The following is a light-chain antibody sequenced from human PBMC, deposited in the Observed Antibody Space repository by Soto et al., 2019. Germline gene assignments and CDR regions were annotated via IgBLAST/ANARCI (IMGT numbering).Light chain of an antibody. V-gene: IGKV3-20*01. CDR3: QQYGSSPT. CDR1: QSVSSNY. J-gene: IGKJ4*01. CDR2: GAS. Sequence: EIVLTQSPGTLSLSPGERATLSCRASQSVSSNYLAWYQQKPGQAPRLLFYGASSRATGIPDRFSGSGSGTDFPLTISRLEPEDFAVYYCQQYGSSPTFGGGTKVEIK.